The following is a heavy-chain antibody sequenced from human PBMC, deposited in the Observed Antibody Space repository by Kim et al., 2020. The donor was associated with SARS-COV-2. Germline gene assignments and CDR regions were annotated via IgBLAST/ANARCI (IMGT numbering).Heavy chain of an antibody. CDR2: IWYDGSNK. V-gene: IGHV3-33*01. CDR1: GFTFSSYG. J-gene: IGHJ6*02. D-gene: IGHD2-2*01. Sequence: GGSLRLSCAASGFTFSSYGMHWVRQAPGKGLEWVAVIWYDGSNKYYADSVKGRFTISRDNSKNTLYLQMNSLRAEDTAVYYCARVDCSSTSCYVYYYGMDVWGQGTTVTVSS. CDR3: ARVDCSSTSCYVYYYGMDV.